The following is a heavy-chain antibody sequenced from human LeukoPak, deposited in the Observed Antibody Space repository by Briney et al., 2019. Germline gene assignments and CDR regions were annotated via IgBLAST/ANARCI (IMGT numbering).Heavy chain of an antibody. Sequence: PGGSLRPSCAASGFTFSSYAMSWVRQAPGKGLEWVSAISGSGGSTYYADSVKGRFTISRDNSKNTLYLQMNSLRAEDTAVYYCAKDLESYYLWVVDYWGQGTLVTVSS. CDR1: GFTFSSYA. J-gene: IGHJ4*02. V-gene: IGHV3-23*01. CDR2: ISGSGGST. D-gene: IGHD1-26*01. CDR3: AKDLESYYLWVVDY.